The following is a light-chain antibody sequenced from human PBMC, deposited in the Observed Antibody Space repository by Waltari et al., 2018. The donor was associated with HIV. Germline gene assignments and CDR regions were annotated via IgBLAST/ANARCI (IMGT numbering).Light chain of an antibody. Sequence: QSVLTQPPSKSGTPGQRVTISCSGSSSNIGSNTVSWFQQFPGKAPKVLIYGKKPRPPAVPDRFAGSKSGTSASLAIGGLQSEDEADYYCASWDDSLNGPVFGGGTTLTVL. CDR3: ASWDDSLNGPV. CDR1: SSNIGSNT. J-gene: IGLJ2*01. V-gene: IGLV1-44*01. CDR2: GKK.